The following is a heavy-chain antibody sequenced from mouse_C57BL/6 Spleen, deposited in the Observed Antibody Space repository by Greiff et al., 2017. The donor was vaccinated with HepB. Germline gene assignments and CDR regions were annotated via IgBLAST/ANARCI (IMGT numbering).Heavy chain of an antibody. CDR1: GYTFTSYW. CDR3: ARRPLITTPDY. Sequence: VQLQQPGAELVKPGASVKLSCKASGYTFTSYWMQWVKQRPGQGLEWIGEIDPSDSYTTYNQKFKGKATLTVDTSSSTAYMQLSSLTSEDSAVYYCARRPLITTPDYWGQGTTLTVSS. J-gene: IGHJ2*01. V-gene: IGHV1-50*01. D-gene: IGHD1-1*01. CDR2: IDPSDSYT.